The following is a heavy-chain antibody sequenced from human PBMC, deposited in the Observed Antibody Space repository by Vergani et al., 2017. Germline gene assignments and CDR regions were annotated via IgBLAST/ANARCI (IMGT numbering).Heavy chain of an antibody. CDR1: GYTLTDYY. V-gene: IGHV1-46*03. D-gene: IGHD3-9*01. CDR2: ISPDGFST. J-gene: IGHJ4*02. CDR3: AREPPLTGFFDY. Sequence: VQLVQSGAEVKKPGTTVKISCKVSGYTLTDYYIHWVRQAPEQGLEWVGVISPDGFSTFYAQKFQGRVTITRDTSTSTVYVEVTSLRSDDTAVYYCAREPPLTGFFDYWGQGTLVTVSS.